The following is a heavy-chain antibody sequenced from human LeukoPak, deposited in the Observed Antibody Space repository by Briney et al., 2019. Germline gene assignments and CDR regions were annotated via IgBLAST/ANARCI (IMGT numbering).Heavy chain of an antibody. CDR1: GYTFTGYY. Sequence: AASVTVSCKASGYTFTGYYMHWVRQAPGQGLEWMGWINPNSGGTNYAQKFQGRVTMTRDTSISTAYMELSRLRSDDTAVYYCAKEETMIRQFDYWGQGTPVTVSS. D-gene: IGHD3-22*01. CDR2: INPNSGGT. J-gene: IGHJ4*02. CDR3: AKEETMIRQFDY. V-gene: IGHV1-2*02.